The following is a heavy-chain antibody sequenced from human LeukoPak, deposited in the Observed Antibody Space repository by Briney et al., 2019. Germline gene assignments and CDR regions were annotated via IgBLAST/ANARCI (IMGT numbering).Heavy chain of an antibody. D-gene: IGHD2-8*01. V-gene: IGHV1-69*05. J-gene: IGHJ6*03. Sequence: APVKVSCKASGGTFSSYAISWVRQAPGQGLEWMGGIIPIFGAANYAQTFQGRVTITTDESTSTAYMELSSLRSEDTAVYYCASLYVDRQNPYYYYYMDVWGKGTTVTVSS. CDR3: ASLYVDRQNPYYYYYMDV. CDR1: GGTFSSYA. CDR2: IIPIFGAA.